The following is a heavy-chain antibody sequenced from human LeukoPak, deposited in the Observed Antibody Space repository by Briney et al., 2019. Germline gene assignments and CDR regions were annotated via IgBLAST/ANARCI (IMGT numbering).Heavy chain of an antibody. V-gene: IGHV1-69*13. D-gene: IGHD2-21*02. Sequence: EASVTVPLKGAGGTFSSYANSWVRQAPGQGLEWMGGIIPIFGTANYAQKFQGRVTITADESTSTAYMELSSLRSEDTAVYYCARDNCGGDCYAGAWGQGTLVTVSS. CDR1: GGTFSSYA. J-gene: IGHJ5*02. CDR3: ARDNCGGDCYAGA. CDR2: IIPIFGTA.